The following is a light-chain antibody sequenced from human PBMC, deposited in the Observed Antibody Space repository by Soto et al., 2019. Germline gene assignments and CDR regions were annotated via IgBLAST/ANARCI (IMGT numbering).Light chain of an antibody. CDR1: TSDVGRYNY. V-gene: IGLV2-14*01. Sequence: QSALTQPASVSGSPGQSITISCTGTTSDVGRYNYVSWYQQHPGKAPKLIIYDLSNRPSGVSNRFSGSKSGNTASLTISGLQAEDEADYYCNSYTSSSTYVFGTGTQLTVL. J-gene: IGLJ1*01. CDR3: NSYTSSSTYV. CDR2: DLS.